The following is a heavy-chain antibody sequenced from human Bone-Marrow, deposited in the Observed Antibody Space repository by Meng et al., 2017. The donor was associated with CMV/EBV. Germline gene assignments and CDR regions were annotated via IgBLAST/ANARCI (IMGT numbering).Heavy chain of an antibody. CDR1: GYTFTSYH. D-gene: IGHD3-10*01. CDR2: INPSGGRT. CDR3: ARVGTYYYGSGSYLDSRRNDYYGMDV. J-gene: IGHJ6*04. V-gene: IGHV1-46*01. Sequence: ASVKVSCKASGYTFTSYHIHWVRQAPGQGLECMGRINPSGGRTSYAHNFQGRVTMTRDTSTSTVYMELRSLRSDDTAVYYCARVGTYYYGSGSYLDSRRNDYYGMDVWGKGTTVTVSS.